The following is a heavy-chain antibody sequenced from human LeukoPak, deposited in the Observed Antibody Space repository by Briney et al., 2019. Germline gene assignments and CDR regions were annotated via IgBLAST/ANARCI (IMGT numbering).Heavy chain of an antibody. CDR1: GGSFSGYY. Sequence: SETLSLTCAVYGGSFSGYYWSWIRQPPGKGLEWIGEINHSGSTNYNPSLKSRVTMSIDTSKNQFSLKLTSVTAADPAVYYCARISEAPDSWGQGALVTVSS. CDR3: ARISEAPDS. CDR2: INHSGST. J-gene: IGHJ4*02. V-gene: IGHV4-34*01.